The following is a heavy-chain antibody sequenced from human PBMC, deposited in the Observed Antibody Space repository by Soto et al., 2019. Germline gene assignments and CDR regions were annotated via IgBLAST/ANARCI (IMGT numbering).Heavy chain of an antibody. Sequence: GGSLRLSCAASGFTFSSYAMSWVRQAPGKGLEWVSAISGSGGSTYYADSVKGRFTISRDNSKSTLYLQMNSLRAEDTAVYYCAKEEGYYYDSSGSGAFDIWGQGTMVTVS. J-gene: IGHJ3*02. CDR2: ISGSGGST. V-gene: IGHV3-23*01. CDR1: GFTFSSYA. D-gene: IGHD3-22*01. CDR3: AKEEGYYYDSSGSGAFDI.